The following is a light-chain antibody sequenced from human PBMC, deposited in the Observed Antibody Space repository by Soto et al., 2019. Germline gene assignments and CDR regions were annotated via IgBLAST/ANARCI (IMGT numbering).Light chain of an antibody. CDR1: SSDIGAYNY. Sequence: QPVLTQPASVSGSPGQSITISCTGTSSDIGAYNYVSWYQLHPGKAPKLIIFDVTYRPSGVSSRFSGSKSGNTASLTISGLQAEDEADYYCSSYSTRSTLFGGGTQLTVL. CDR2: DVT. V-gene: IGLV2-14*03. J-gene: IGLJ2*01. CDR3: SSYSTRSTL.